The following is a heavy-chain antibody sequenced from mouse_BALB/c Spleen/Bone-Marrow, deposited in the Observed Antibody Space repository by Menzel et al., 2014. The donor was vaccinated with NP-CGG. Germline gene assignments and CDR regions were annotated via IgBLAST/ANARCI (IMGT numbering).Heavy chain of an antibody. CDR2: IRNKANGYTT. V-gene: IGHV7-3*02. J-gene: IGHJ2*01. Sequence: EVKLLESGGGLVQPGGSLRLSCATSGFTFTDYYMSWVRQPPGKALEWLGFIRNKANGYTTEYSAPVKGRFTISRDNSQSILYLQMNTLRAEDSATYYCARDRGLTYFDYWGQGTTLTVSS. CDR3: ARDRGLTYFDY. D-gene: IGHD2-4*01. CDR1: GFTFTDYY.